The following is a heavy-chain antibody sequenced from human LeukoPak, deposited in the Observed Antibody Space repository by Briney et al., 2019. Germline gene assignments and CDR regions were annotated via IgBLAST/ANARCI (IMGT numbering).Heavy chain of an antibody. J-gene: IGHJ5*02. CDR3: ARDADCSSTSCYSS. CDR2: INHSGST. D-gene: IGHD2-2*01. V-gene: IGHV4-34*01. CDR1: GGSFSGYY. Sequence: PSETLSLTCAVYGGSFSGYYWSWIRQPPGKGLEWIGEINHSGSTNYNPSLKSRVTISVDTSKNQFSLKLSSVTAADTAVYYCARDADCSSTSCYSSWGQGTLVTVSS.